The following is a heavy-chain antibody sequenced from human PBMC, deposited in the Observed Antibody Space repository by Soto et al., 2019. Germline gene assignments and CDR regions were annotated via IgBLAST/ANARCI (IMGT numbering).Heavy chain of an antibody. J-gene: IGHJ5*02. CDR2: IIPILGIA. CDR3: ARDRGPSLVPDPRPPNWFDP. D-gene: IGHD3-10*01. CDR1: GGTFSSYT. V-gene: IGHV1-69*08. Sequence: QVQLVQSGAEVTKPGSSVKVSCKASGGTFSSYTISWVRQAPGQGREWLGRIIPILGIANYAQKFQGIVTITADKSTSTAYMELSRLRSEDTAVYYCARDRGPSLVPDPRPPNWFDPWGQGTLGTVSS.